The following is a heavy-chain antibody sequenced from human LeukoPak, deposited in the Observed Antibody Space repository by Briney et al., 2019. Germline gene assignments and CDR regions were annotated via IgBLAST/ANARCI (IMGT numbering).Heavy chain of an antibody. CDR3: ARKGDYYGSGSYYNFVNWFDP. CDR2: MNPNRGNT. CDR1: GYTFTNYD. Sequence: ASVKVSCKASGYTFTNYDINWVRQATGQGLEWMGWMNPNRGNTGYAQKFQGRVTMTRNTSISTAYMELSSLRSEDTAVYYCARKGDYYGSGSYYNFVNWFDPWGQGTLVTVSS. V-gene: IGHV1-8*01. J-gene: IGHJ5*02. D-gene: IGHD3-10*01.